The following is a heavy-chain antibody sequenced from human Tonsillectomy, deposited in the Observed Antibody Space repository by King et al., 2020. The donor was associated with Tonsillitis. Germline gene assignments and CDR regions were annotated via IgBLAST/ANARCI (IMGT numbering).Heavy chain of an antibody. CDR1: GGSISSSSYY. CDR3: ALSASSHKLDSGSFY. D-gene: IGHD3-10*01. V-gene: IGHV4-39*07. Sequence: QLQESGPGLVKASETLSLTCTVSGGSISSSSYYWGWIRQPPGKGLEWIGSIYYSGSSHYNPSLKSRVTISVDTSKNQFSLKLSSVTAADTAVYYCALSASSHKLDSGSFYWGQGNLVTVSS. J-gene: IGHJ4*02. CDR2: IYYSGSS.